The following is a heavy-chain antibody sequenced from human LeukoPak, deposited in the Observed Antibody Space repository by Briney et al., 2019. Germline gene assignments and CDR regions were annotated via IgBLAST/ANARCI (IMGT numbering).Heavy chain of an antibody. V-gene: IGHV1-2*02. CDR1: GYTFTAYY. Sequence: ASVKVSCKASGYTFTAYYIHWLRQAPGQGPEWMGWIRPDSGSSHYAQKFQGRVTMTRDTSSNSAYMDLTRLKSDDTAVYYCARARVPIAVAGLYYFDYWGQGALVTVSS. D-gene: IGHD6-19*01. J-gene: IGHJ4*02. CDR3: ARARVPIAVAGLYYFDY. CDR2: IRPDSGSS.